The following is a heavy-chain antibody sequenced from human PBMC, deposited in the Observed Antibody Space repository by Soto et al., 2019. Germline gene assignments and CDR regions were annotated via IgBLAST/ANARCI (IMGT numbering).Heavy chain of an antibody. CDR3: AAGGGLPRYY. CDR1: GDSIRSSY. CDR2: IYYSGST. D-gene: IGHD5-12*01. V-gene: IGHV4-59*12. Sequence: SETLSLTCSVSGDSIRSSYWSWIRQPPGKGLEWIGYIYYSGSTNYNPSLKSRVTISVDRSKNQFSLKLSSVTAADTAVYYCAAGGGLPRYYWGQGTLVTVSS. J-gene: IGHJ4*02.